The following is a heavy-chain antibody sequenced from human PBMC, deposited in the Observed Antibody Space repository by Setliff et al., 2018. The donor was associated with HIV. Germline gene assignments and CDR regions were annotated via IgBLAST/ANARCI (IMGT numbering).Heavy chain of an antibody. J-gene: IGHJ6*02. Sequence: ASVKVSCKASGGTFSSYAISWVRQAPGQGLEWMGGIIPIFGTANYAQKFQGRVTITTDESTSTAYMELSSLRSEDTAVYYCAREGDCSGGSCYYYYGMDVWGQGTTVTVSS. CDR3: AREGDCSGGSCYYYYGMDV. V-gene: IGHV1-69*05. CDR2: IIPIFGTA. D-gene: IGHD2-15*01. CDR1: GGTFSSYA.